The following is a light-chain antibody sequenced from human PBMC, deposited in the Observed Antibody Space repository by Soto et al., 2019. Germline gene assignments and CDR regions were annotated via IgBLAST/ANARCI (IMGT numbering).Light chain of an antibody. J-gene: IGKJ1*01. CDR3: QQYNIYPWS. CDR1: QSISSW. V-gene: IGKV1-5*03. CDR2: EAS. Sequence: DLQMTQSPSTLSAFVGDRVTITCRASQSISSWLAWYQQKPGKAPKLLIYEASTLQSGAPSRFSGSGSGTEFTLIISSLQPDDFATYYCQQYNIYPWSFGQGTTVDIK.